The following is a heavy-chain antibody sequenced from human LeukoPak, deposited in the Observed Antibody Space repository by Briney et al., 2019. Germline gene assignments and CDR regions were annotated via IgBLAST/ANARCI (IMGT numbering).Heavy chain of an antibody. Sequence: GGSLGLSCIASGFTFSSYAMSGVRQAPGKGLEWASAIRGSGGSTYSADSVKGRFTSSRDNSKNTLYLQMNSLRAEDTAVYFCAKGPDYYDSSGYYASWGQGTLVTVSS. J-gene: IGHJ5*02. D-gene: IGHD3-22*01. V-gene: IGHV3-23*01. CDR1: GFTFSSYA. CDR3: AKGPDYYDSSGYYAS. CDR2: IRGSGGST.